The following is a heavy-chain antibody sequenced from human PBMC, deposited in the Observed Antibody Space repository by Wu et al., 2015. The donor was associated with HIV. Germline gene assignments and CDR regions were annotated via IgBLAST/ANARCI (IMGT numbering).Heavy chain of an antibody. V-gene: IGHV1-24*01. CDR3: ARGDSSGWYSFDS. J-gene: IGHJ4*02. CDR2: FNGEEDVR. D-gene: IGHD6-19*01. Sequence: QVYLVQSGTEVKKPGASVKVACKVSGYSLIELSTHWVRQSPGKGLEWLGGFNGEEDVRIYAQKFQGRVTVTEDTSTNTAHLELSSLTSEDTAVYYCARGDSSGWYSFDSWGQGTLVIVSS. CDR1: GYSLIELS.